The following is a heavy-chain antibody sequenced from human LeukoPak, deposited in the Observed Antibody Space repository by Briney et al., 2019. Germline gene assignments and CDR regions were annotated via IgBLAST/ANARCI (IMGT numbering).Heavy chain of an antibody. CDR3: ARGRREYYYDSSGYYYPH. CDR2: IIPIFGTA. V-gene: IGHV1-69*05. Sequence: GASVKVSFKASGGTFSSYAISWVRQAPGQGLEWMGRIIPIFGTANYAQKFQGRVTITTDESTSTAYMELSSLRSEDTAVYYCARGRREYYYDSSGYYYPHWGQGTLVTVSS. J-gene: IGHJ4*02. CDR1: GGTFSSYA. D-gene: IGHD3-22*01.